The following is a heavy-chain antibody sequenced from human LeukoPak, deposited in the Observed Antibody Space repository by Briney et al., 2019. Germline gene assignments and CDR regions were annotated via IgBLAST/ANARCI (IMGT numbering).Heavy chain of an antibody. D-gene: IGHD3-10*01. CDR1: GFTFCSYT. CDR3: ARDRSPGNFDY. CDR2: ISSSSTYI. V-gene: IGHV3-21*01. J-gene: IGHJ4*02. Sequence: PGGSLRLSCAASGFTFCSYTMNWVRQAPGKGLEWVSSISSSSTYINYADSVKGRFTISRDNAKNSLYLQMNSLRAEDTAVYYCARDRSPGNFDYWGQGTLVTVSS.